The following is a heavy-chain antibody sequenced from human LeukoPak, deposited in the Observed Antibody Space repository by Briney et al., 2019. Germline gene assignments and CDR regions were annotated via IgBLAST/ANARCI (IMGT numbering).Heavy chain of an antibody. CDR3: APYYYGSGSYSYGLDV. CDR2: ISSSSSYI. Sequence: GSLRLSCAASGFTFSSYTMNWVRQAPGKGLEWVSSISSSSSYIYYADSVKGRFTISRDNAKNSLYLQMNSLRAEDTAVYYCAPYYYGSGSYSYGLDVWGQGTTVTVSS. CDR1: GFTFSSYT. V-gene: IGHV3-21*01. J-gene: IGHJ6*02. D-gene: IGHD3-10*01.